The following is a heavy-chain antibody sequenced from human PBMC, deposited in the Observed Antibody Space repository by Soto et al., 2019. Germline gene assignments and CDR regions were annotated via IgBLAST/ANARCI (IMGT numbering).Heavy chain of an antibody. J-gene: IGHJ4*02. V-gene: IGHV4-31*03. CDR3: ARVLSTGGFQF. CDR1: GGPISIGGYF. D-gene: IGHD2-8*02. CDR2: IYYSGST. Sequence: SETLSLTCTVSGGPISIGGYFWSWIRQHPGKGLEWIGYIYYSGSTNYNPSLKSRVTISVDTSKNQFFLKLSSVTAADTAIYYCARVLSTGGFQFWGQGTLVTVSS.